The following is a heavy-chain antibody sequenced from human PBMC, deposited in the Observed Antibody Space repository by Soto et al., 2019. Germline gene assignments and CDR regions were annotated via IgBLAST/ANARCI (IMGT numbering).Heavy chain of an antibody. Sequence: SETLSLTCAVYGGPFSSYYWNWIRQPPGKGLEWIGEINHSGSTNYNPSLKSRLTISVDTSKNQFSLKLTSVTAADTAVYYCAREAGIAMAPYNWFDPWGQGTLVTVSS. J-gene: IGHJ5*02. V-gene: IGHV4-34*01. D-gene: IGHD6-19*01. CDR2: INHSGST. CDR1: GGPFSSYY. CDR3: AREAGIAMAPYNWFDP.